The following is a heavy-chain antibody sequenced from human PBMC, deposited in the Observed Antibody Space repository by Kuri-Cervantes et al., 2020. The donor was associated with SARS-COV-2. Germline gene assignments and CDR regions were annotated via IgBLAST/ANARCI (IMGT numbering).Heavy chain of an antibody. Sequence: ASVKVSCKASGYTFTSYGISWVQQAPGQGLEWMGWISAYNGNTNYAQKLQGRVTMTTDTSTSTAYMELRSLRSDDTAVYYCARGHSALKRELLPFDYWGQGTLVTVSS. V-gene: IGHV1-18*01. CDR2: ISAYNGNT. CDR1: GYTFTSYG. CDR3: ARGHSALKRELLPFDY. J-gene: IGHJ4*02. D-gene: IGHD1-26*01.